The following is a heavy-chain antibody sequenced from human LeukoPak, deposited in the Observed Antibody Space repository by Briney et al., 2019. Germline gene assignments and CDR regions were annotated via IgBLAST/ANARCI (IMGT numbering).Heavy chain of an antibody. CDR3: ARAGSEGWFDP. CDR1: GGSISSSSYY. Sequence: SETLSLTCTVSGGSISSSSYYWGWIRQPPGKGLEWIGRIYTSGSTNYNPSLKSRVTMSVDTSKNQFSLKLSSVTAADTAVYYCARAGSEGWFDPWGQGTLVTVSS. V-gene: IGHV4-39*07. J-gene: IGHJ5*02. CDR2: IYTSGST.